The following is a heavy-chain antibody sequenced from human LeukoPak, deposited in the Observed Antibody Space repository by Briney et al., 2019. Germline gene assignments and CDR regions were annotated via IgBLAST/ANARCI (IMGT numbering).Heavy chain of an antibody. CDR3: ARQCSSTNCYGGACDI. D-gene: IGHD2-2*01. CDR1: GYTFSSYG. Sequence: ASVKVSCKASGYTFSSYGISWGRQAPGQGLEWMGWIGVNNVNTNYAQKFQGRVTMTTDTSTSTAYMELRSLRSDDTAVYYCARQCSSTNCYGGACDIWGPGTMVTVSS. J-gene: IGHJ3*02. CDR2: IGVNNVNT. V-gene: IGHV1-18*01.